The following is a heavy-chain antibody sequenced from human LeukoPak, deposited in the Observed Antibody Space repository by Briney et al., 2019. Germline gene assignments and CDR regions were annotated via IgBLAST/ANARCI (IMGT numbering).Heavy chain of an antibody. D-gene: IGHD3-3*01. Sequence: GESLKISCKGSGYSFTSYWIGWVRQMPGKGLGWMGIIYPGDSDNRYSPSFQGQVTISADKSISTAYLQWSSLKASDTAMYYCARWKSVLEWLSYFDYWGQGTLVTVSS. J-gene: IGHJ4*02. V-gene: IGHV5-51*01. CDR1: GYSFTSYW. CDR2: IYPGDSDN. CDR3: ARWKSVLEWLSYFDY.